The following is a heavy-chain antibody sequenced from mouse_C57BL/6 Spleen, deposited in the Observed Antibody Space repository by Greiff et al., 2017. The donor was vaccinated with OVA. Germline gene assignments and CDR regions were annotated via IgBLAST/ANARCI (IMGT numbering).Heavy chain of an antibody. CDR1: GFSLTSYG. J-gene: IGHJ1*03. V-gene: IGHV2-2*01. CDR3: ARNEGWYFDV. Sequence: VQLQQSGPGLVQPSQSLSITCTVSGFSLTSYGVHWVRQSPGKGLGWLGVIWSGGSTDYNAAFISRLSISQATSTSQVFFKMNSLQAADTAIYYCARNEGWYFDVWGTGTTVTVSS. CDR2: IWSGGST.